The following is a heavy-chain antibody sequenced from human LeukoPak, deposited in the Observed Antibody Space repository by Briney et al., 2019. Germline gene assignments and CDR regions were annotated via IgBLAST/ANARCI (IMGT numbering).Heavy chain of an antibody. CDR1: GYSFPNYW. J-gene: IGHJ4*02. CDR2: LYPGDSDT. V-gene: IGHV5-51*01. Sequence: GESLKISCKCSGYSFPNYWIGWVRQMPGKGLEWLGILYPGDSDTRYSPSFQGQATISADKSISTAYLQWSSLKASDTAMYYCASRLRERFDSWGQGTLVTVSS. CDR3: ASRLRERFDS. D-gene: IGHD5-12*01.